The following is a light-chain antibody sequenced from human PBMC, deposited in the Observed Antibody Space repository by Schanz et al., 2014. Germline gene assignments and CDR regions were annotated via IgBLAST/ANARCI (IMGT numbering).Light chain of an antibody. J-gene: IGLJ3*02. Sequence: QSALTQPPSASGSPGQSVTISCTGTSSDVGDYNYVSWYQQHPGKAPKLMIYEVSKRPSGVPDRFSGSKSGNTASLTVSGLQAEDEADCYCSSYAGSNNSWVFGGGTKLTV. CDR2: EVS. CDR1: SSDVGDYNY. CDR3: SSYAGSNNSWV. V-gene: IGLV2-8*01.